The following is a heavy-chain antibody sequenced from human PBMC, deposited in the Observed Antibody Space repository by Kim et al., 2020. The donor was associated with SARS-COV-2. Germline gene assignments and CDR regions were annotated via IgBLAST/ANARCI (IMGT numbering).Heavy chain of an antibody. Sequence: SETLSLTCTVSGGSISSYYWSWIRQPPGKGLEWIGYIYYSGSTNYNPSLKSRVTISVDTSKNQFSLKLSSVTAADTAVYYCARDRKTTVFYYYGMDVWGQGTTVTVSS. CDR1: GGSISSYY. J-gene: IGHJ6*02. CDR2: IYYSGST. V-gene: IGHV4-59*01. D-gene: IGHD4-17*01. CDR3: ARDRKTTVFYYYGMDV.